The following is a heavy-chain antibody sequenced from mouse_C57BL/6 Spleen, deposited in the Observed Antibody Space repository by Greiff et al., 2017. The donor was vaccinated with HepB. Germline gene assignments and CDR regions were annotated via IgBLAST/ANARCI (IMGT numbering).Heavy chain of an antibody. CDR1: GFSFNTYA. CDR2: IRSKSNNYAP. CDR3: VRTYDGNLFAY. Sequence: DVQLVESGGGLVQPKGSLKLSCAASGFSFNTYAMNWVRQAPGKGFEWVARIRSKSNNYAPYYADSVKDSFTISRDDSESILSLQMNNLKTEDTAMYYCVRTYDGNLFAYWGQGTLVTVSA. D-gene: IGHD2-3*01. V-gene: IGHV10-1*01. J-gene: IGHJ3*01.